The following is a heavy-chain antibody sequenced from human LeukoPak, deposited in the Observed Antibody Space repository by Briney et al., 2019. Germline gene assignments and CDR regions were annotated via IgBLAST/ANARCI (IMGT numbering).Heavy chain of an antibody. D-gene: IGHD7-27*01. CDR2: ISSSGSTI. V-gene: IGHV3-48*03. CDR1: GFTFSSYE. Sequence: GGSLRLSCAASGFTFSSYEMNWVRQAPGKGLEWVSYISSSGSTIYYTDSVKGRFTISRDNAKNSLYLQMNSLRAEDTAVYYCAREDAWGYFDYWGQGTLVTVSS. J-gene: IGHJ4*02. CDR3: AREDAWGYFDY.